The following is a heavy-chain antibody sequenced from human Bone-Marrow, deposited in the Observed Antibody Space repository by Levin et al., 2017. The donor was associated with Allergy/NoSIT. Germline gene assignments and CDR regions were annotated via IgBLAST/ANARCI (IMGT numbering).Heavy chain of an antibody. J-gene: IGHJ2*01. D-gene: IGHD6-13*01. V-gene: IGHV3-9*01. CDR1: GFTFDDFA. CDR2: INWNSGSI. Sequence: GGSLRLSCAASGFTFDDFAMHWVRQAPGKGLEWVSGINWNSGSIEYGDSVKGRFTISRDNAKNFLYLQMNSLRPEDTAFYYCVKDFGASGNYRYFDLWGRGTLVTVSS. CDR3: VKDFGASGNYRYFDL.